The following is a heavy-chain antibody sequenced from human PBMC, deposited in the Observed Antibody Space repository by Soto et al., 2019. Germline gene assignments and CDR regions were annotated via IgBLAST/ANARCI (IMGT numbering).Heavy chain of an antibody. V-gene: IGHV1-2*02. D-gene: IGHD1-26*01. Sequence: ASVKVSCKASGYTFTGHYIHWLRQSPEQGPEWMGEIGPESGATRYAQKFQGRVTMTRDTSITTVYMELKDLSPDDTAVYYCGRGRSGQIVVFYWGQGTPVTVSS. CDR3: GRGRSGQIVVFY. J-gene: IGHJ4*02. CDR2: IGPESGAT. CDR1: GYTFTGHY.